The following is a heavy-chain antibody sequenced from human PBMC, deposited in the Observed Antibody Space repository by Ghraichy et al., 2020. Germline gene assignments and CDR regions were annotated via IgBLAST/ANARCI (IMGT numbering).Heavy chain of an antibody. Sequence: SETLSLTCTVSGGSISADYWSWVRQSPGKGLEWIAYIHYNGNTQYNPSLRGRVTISLDTSKNQFSLRLTSVTAADTAVYYCARHYRSGWNTLLFFDLWGQGALVTVSS. CDR2: IHYNGNT. CDR3: ARHYRSGWNTLLFFDL. D-gene: IGHD6-19*01. J-gene: IGHJ4*02. CDR1: GGSISADY. V-gene: IGHV4-59*01.